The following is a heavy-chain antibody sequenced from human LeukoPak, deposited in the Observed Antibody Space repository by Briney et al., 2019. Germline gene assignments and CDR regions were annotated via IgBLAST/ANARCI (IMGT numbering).Heavy chain of an antibody. CDR3: ARDRSSGLVDFNYFDY. Sequence: GGSLRLSCAASEFTFSRYWMSWVRQAPGKGLEWVANIKQDGSEKYYVDSVKGRFTISRDNAKNSLYLQMNSLRAEDAAVYYCARDRSSGLVDFNYFDYWGQGTLVTVSS. D-gene: IGHD6-19*01. V-gene: IGHV3-7*03. CDR2: IKQDGSEK. J-gene: IGHJ4*02. CDR1: EFTFSRYW.